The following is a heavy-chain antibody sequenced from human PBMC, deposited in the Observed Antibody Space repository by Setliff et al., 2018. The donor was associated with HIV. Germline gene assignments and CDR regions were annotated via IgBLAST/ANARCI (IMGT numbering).Heavy chain of an antibody. V-gene: IGHV3-23*01. Sequence: PGGSLRLSCAASGFTFSRYPMSWVRQAPGKGLEWVSSLSEGGYDTYYADSVKGRFTISRDNSKNTLWLQMNSLRAEDTAVYYCARVGLSGLVLRYFDWWATAIEYYFDYWGQGTLVTVSS. CDR3: ARVGLSGLVLRYFDWWATAIEYYFDY. J-gene: IGHJ4*02. D-gene: IGHD3-9*01. CDR2: LSEGGYDT. CDR1: GFTFSRYP.